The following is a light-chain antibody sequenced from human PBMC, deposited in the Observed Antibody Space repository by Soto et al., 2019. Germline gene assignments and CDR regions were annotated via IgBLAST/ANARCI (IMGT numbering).Light chain of an antibody. CDR3: QQYNNWPPGT. V-gene: IGKV3-15*01. CDR1: QSVSGN. Sequence: EIVMTQSPATLSVSPGERVTLSCRASQSVSGNLAWYQQRPGQAPRLLIYGASTRATGIPARFSGSESWTEFTLTISSLQSEDFAVYYCQQYNNWPPGTFGQGTKVEIK. J-gene: IGKJ1*01. CDR2: GAS.